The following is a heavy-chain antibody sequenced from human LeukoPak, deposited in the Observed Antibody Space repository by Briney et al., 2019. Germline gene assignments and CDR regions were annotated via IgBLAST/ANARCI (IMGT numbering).Heavy chain of an antibody. Sequence: ASVKVSCKASGYTFTSYDINWVRQATGQGLEWMGWMNPNSGNTGYAQKFQGRVTMTRNTSISTAYMELSSLRSEDTAVYYCAKSGSYHPYYYGMDVWGQGTTVTVSS. CDR1: GYTFTSYD. D-gene: IGHD1-26*01. V-gene: IGHV1-8*01. J-gene: IGHJ6*02. CDR3: AKSGSYHPYYYGMDV. CDR2: MNPNSGNT.